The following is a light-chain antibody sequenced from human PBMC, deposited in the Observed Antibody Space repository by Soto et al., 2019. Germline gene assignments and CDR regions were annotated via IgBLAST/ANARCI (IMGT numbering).Light chain of an antibody. CDR3: QQYNYWPRT. CDR2: GAS. J-gene: IGKJ1*01. CDR1: QSINNN. V-gene: IGKV3-15*01. Sequence: DIVMTQSPATLSVSPGERATLSCRASQSINNNLAWYQQRPGQAPRLLMYGASTRDTGIPARFSGSGSGTDFSLAISSLQSEDFAVYYCQQYNYWPRTFGQGTKVEIK.